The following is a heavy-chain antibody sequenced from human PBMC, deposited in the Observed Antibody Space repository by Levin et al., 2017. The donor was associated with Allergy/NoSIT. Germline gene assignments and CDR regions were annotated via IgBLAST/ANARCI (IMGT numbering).Heavy chain of an antibody. J-gene: IGHJ6*02. CDR3: TSPLPQLLPPYYYYGMDV. Sequence: GGSLRLSCTASGFTFGDYAMSWFRQAPGKGLEWVGFIRSKAYGGTTEYAASVKGRFTISRDDSKSIAYLQMNSLKTEDTAVYYCTSPLPQLLPPYYYYGMDVWGQGTTVTVSS. CDR2: IRSKAYGGTT. D-gene: IGHD2-2*01. V-gene: IGHV3-49*03. CDR1: GFTFGDYA.